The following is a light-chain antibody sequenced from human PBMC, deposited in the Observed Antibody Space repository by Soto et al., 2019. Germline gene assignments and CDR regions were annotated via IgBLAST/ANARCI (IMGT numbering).Light chain of an antibody. J-gene: IGKJ2*01. CDR3: QQRLFWPLFT. CDR1: QNIHSF. Sequence: EIVLTQSPATVSLSPGESATLSCRASQNIHSFLAWYQQRPGQAPRLLIYDASFRATAIPARFNCSGSGTDLTLTITRLEPAEFAVYYCQQRLFWPLFTFGQGTRLEIK. V-gene: IGKV3-11*01. CDR2: DAS.